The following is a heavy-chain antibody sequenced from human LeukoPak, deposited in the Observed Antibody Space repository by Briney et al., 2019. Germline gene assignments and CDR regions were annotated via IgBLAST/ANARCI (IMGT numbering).Heavy chain of an antibody. V-gene: IGHV3-30-3*01. CDR3: ARADYNSSSWYFDY. J-gene: IGHJ4*02. CDR2: ISYDGSNK. Sequence: GGSLRLSCAASGFTFSSYAMHWVRQAPGKGLKWVAVISYDGSNKYYADSVKGRFTISRDNSKNTLYLQMNSQRAEDTAVYYCARADYNSSSWYFDYWGQGTLVTVSS. D-gene: IGHD6-13*01. CDR1: GFTFSSYA.